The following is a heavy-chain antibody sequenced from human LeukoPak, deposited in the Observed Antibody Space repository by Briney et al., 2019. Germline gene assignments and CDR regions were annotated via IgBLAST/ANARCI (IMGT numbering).Heavy chain of an antibody. V-gene: IGHV4-39*01. J-gene: IGHJ4*02. CDR3: ATWRTAKTGFDY. Sequence: PSETLSLTCTVSGGSISNNNYYWAWIRQPPGRGLECIGSIYYSGSPYYNPSLKSRVTISVDTSKNQFSLRLSSVTAADTAVYYCATWRTAKTGFDYWGQGTLVTVSS. CDR2: IYYSGSP. CDR1: GGSISNNNYY. D-gene: IGHD1-1*01.